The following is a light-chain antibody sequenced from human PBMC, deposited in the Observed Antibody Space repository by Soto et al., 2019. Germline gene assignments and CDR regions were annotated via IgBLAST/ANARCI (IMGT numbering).Light chain of an antibody. CDR1: SSNIGSNT. CDR2: STN. CDR3: AAWDGSLNVVL. J-gene: IGLJ2*01. V-gene: IGLV1-44*01. Sequence: LTQPPSASGTPGQRVTISCSGSSSNIGSNTVNWYQQLPGSAPKLLIYSTNQRPSGVPDRFSGSKSGTSASLAISGLQSEDEADYYCAAWDGSLNVVLFGGGTKLTVL.